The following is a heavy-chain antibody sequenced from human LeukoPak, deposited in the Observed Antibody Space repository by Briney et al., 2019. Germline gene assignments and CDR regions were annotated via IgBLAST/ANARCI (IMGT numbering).Heavy chain of an antibody. CDR3: ARDSGYCSSTSCYSSFGY. CDR2: IIPIFGTA. D-gene: IGHD2-2*02. Sequence: SVKVSCKASGGTFSSYAISWVRQAPGQGLEWMGGIIPIFGTANYAQKFQGRVTITTDESTSTAYMELSSLRSEDTAVYYCARDSGYCSSTSCYSSFGYWSQGTLVTVSS. J-gene: IGHJ4*02. CDR1: GGTFSSYA. V-gene: IGHV1-69*05.